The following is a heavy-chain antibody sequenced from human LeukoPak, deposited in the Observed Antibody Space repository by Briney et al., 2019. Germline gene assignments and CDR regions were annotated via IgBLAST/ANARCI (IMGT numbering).Heavy chain of an antibody. V-gene: IGHV3-23*01. CDR1: GFTFSSYA. Sequence: GGSLRLSCAASGFTFSSYAMTWVRQAPGKGLEWVSAISGSGGSTYYADSVKGRFTISRDNSKNTLYLQMNSLRAEDTAVYYCARYCSTTSCYTGYYYGMDAWGQGTTVTVSS. CDR3: ARYCSTTSCYTGYYYGMDA. J-gene: IGHJ6*02. CDR2: ISGSGGST. D-gene: IGHD2-2*02.